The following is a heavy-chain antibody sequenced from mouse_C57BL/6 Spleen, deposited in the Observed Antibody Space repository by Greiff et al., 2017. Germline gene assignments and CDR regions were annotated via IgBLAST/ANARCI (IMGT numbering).Heavy chain of an antibody. CDR2: IDPADSYT. V-gene: IGHV1-69*01. D-gene: IGHD2-4*01. J-gene: IGHJ3*01. Sequence: VQLQQSGAELVMPGASVTLSCKASGYTFTSYCMHWVKQRPGQGLEWIGEIDPADSYTNYNQKFKGKSTLTVDKSSSTAYMQLSSLTSEDSAVYYCARGGVYDYGAWFAYWGQGTLVTVSA. CDR3: ARGGVYDYGAWFAY. CDR1: GYTFTSYC.